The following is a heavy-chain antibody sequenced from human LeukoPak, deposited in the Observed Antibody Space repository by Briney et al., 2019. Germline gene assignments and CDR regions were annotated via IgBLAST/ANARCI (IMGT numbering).Heavy chain of an antibody. Sequence: GGSLRLSCAASGFTFSSYSMNWVRQAPGKGLEWVSYISSSSSTIYYADSVKGRFTIFRDNAKNSLYLQMDSLRAEDTAVYYCARYCSTITCSLDWFVPWGQGTLVTVSS. CDR1: GFTFSSYS. D-gene: IGHD2-2*01. CDR3: ARYCSTITCSLDWFVP. V-gene: IGHV3-48*01. J-gene: IGHJ5*02. CDR2: ISSSSSTI.